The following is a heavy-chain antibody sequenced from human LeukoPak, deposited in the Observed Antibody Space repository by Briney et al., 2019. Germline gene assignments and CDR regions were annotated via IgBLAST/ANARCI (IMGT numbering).Heavy chain of an antibody. CDR3: ARPMDYGDNFDY. D-gene: IGHD4-17*01. CDR1: GFTFSSYW. V-gene: IGHV3-7*03. Sequence: PGGSLRLSCAASGFTFSSYWMSWVHQAPGKGLEWVANIKQDGSEKYYVDSVKGRFTISRDNAKKSLYLQMNSLRAEDTAVYYCARPMDYGDNFDYWGQGTLVTVSS. J-gene: IGHJ4*02. CDR2: IKQDGSEK.